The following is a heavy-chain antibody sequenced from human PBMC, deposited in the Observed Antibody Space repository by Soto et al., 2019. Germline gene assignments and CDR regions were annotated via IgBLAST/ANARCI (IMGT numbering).Heavy chain of an antibody. CDR2: IIPILGIA. D-gene: IGHD3-22*01. CDR3: AMSYDSSGYYLALDY. Sequence: QVQLVQSGAEVKKPGSSVKVSCKASGGTFSSYTISWVRQAPGQGLEWMGRIIPILGIANYAQKFQGRVTITADKSTSTAYMELSSLRSEDTAVYYCAMSYDSSGYYLALDYWGQGTLVTVSS. CDR1: GGTFSSYT. J-gene: IGHJ4*02. V-gene: IGHV1-69*02.